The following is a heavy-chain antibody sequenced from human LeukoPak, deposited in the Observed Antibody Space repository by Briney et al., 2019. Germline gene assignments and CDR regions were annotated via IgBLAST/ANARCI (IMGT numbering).Heavy chain of an antibody. Sequence: GRSLRLSCAASGFTFSSFAMSWVRQAPGKGLEWVSAISGTGGSTYYADSVKGRLIISRDNSKSTLYLQMNSLRAEDTAVYYCAKDPTTNYYDSSGYGYFDYWGQGTLVTVPS. J-gene: IGHJ4*02. CDR2: ISGTGGST. CDR1: GFTFSSFA. CDR3: AKDPTTNYYDSSGYGYFDY. D-gene: IGHD3-22*01. V-gene: IGHV3-23*01.